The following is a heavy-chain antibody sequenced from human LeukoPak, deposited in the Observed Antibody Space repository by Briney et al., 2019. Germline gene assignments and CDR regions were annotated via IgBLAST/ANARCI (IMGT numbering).Heavy chain of an antibody. J-gene: IGHJ5*02. Sequence: ASVNVSCTASGYTLTGYYIHWVRQAPGQGVDGMGWINPNSGGTNYAQMFQGGATKHRDTPSNTAYMEVSGLPYDDTAVYCCARDNSGFPPFDPRGQGTLVTVSS. CDR3: ARDNSGFPPFDP. CDR2: INPNSGGT. D-gene: IGHD5-12*01. V-gene: IGHV1-2*02. CDR1: GYTLTGYY.